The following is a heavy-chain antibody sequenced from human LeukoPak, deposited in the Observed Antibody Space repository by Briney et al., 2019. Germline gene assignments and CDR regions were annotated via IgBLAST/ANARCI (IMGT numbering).Heavy chain of an antibody. J-gene: IGHJ6*03. CDR2: IYYSGST. CDR3: ARGNWDPARYYYYYMDA. V-gene: IGHV4-39*01. D-gene: IGHD7-27*01. CDR1: GASISSSSYY. Sequence: SETLSLTCAVSGASISSSSYYWGWIRQPPGKGLEWIGSIYYSGSTYYNPSLKSRVTISVDTSKNQFSLKLSSVTAADTAVYYCARGNWDPARYYYYYMDAWGKGTTVTVSS.